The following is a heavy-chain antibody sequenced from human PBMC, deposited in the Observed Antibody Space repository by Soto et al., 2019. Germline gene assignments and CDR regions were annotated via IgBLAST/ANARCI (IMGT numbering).Heavy chain of an antibody. D-gene: IGHD3-10*01. CDR1: GFTVSSNY. CDR2: IYSGGST. J-gene: IGHJ4*02. CDR3: ASCPQNCITSSPCCLFFEY. Sequence: GGSLRLSCAASGFTVSSNYMSWVRQAPGKGLEWVSVIYSGGSTYYADSVKGRFTISRHNSKNTLYLQMNSLRAEDTAVYYCASCPQNCITSSPCCLFFEYWGQGTLVTVSS. V-gene: IGHV3-53*01.